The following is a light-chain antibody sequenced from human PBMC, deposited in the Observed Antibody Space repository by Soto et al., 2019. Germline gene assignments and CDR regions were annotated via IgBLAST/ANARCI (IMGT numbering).Light chain of an antibody. CDR2: DAS. J-gene: IGKJ4*01. Sequence: EIVLTQSPATLSLSPGERATLSCRASQSISSYLAWYQQKPGQAPRLLIYDASNRATGIPARFSGSGSGTDFTLTISSLEPEHFAFYYCQQRSNWPPVFGGVTKVAIK. V-gene: IGKV3-11*01. CDR3: QQRSNWPPV. CDR1: QSISSY.